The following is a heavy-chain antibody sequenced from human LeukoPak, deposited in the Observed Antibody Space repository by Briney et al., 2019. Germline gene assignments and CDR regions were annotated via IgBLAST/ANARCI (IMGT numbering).Heavy chain of an antibody. CDR3: ARDESCSSTRCYGTYFDH. V-gene: IGHV1-18*01. CDR1: GYTFTSYG. D-gene: IGHD2-2*01. CDR2: ISAYNGNT. J-gene: IGHJ4*02. Sequence: ASVKVSCKASGYTFTSYGISWVRQAPGQGLEWMGWISAYNGNTNYAQKLQGRVTMTTDTSTSAAYMELRSLRSDDTAVYYCARDESCSSTRCYGTYFDHWGQGTLVTVSS.